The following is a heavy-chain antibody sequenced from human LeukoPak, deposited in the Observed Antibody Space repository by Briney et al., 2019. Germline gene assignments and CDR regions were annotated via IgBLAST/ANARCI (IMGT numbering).Heavy chain of an antibody. CDR1: GFTFSSYS. D-gene: IGHD3-9*01. Sequence: PGGSLRLSCAASGFTFSSYSMNWVRQAPGKGLEWVSSISSSSSYIYYADSVKGRSTISRDNAKNSLYLQMNSLRAEDTAVYYCARDQGPNYDILTGYYWLYYYGMDVWGQGTTVTVSS. V-gene: IGHV3-21*01. J-gene: IGHJ6*02. CDR3: ARDQGPNYDILTGYYWLYYYGMDV. CDR2: ISSSSSYI.